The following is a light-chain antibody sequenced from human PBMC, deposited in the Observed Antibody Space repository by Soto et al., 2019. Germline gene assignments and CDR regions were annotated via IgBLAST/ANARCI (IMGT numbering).Light chain of an antibody. Sequence: QSVLTQPPSVSAAPGQKVSISCTGTNSDIGSYSHVAWYQQYPGKTPKLIIYEVSYRPLGVSHRFSGSKSGITASLTISGLQAEDEADYYCISYTGSDTSYVFGTGTKLTVL. V-gene: IGLV2-14*01. J-gene: IGLJ1*01. CDR1: NSDIGSYSH. CDR3: ISYTGSDTSYV. CDR2: EVS.